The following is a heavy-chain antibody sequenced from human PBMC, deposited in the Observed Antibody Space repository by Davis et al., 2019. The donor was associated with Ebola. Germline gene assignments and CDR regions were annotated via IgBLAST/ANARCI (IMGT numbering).Heavy chain of an antibody. Sequence: GESLKISCAASGFTFSNYAMHWVRQAPGKGLEYVSAIRSNGETTHYANSVKGRFTISRDNAKNSLYLQMNSLRDEDTAVYYCARGKGYSYGYGDYWGQGTLVTVSS. CDR3: ARGKGYSYGYGDY. CDR2: IRSNGETT. J-gene: IGHJ4*02. D-gene: IGHD5-18*01. V-gene: IGHV3-64*01. CDR1: GFTFSNYA.